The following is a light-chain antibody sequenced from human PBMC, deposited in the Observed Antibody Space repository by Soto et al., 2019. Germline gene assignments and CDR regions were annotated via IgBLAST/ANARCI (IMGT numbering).Light chain of an antibody. V-gene: IGKV4-1*01. CDR1: QSVLYSSNNQNF. CDR3: QQYYSTPWT. CDR2: WAS. J-gene: IGKJ1*01. Sequence: DIVMTQSPDSLAVSLGERATINCKSSQSVLYSSNNQNFLAWYQQKPRQPPKLLIYWASTRESGVPDRFSGSGSGTDFSLTLSSLRAEGVAVYYCQQYYSTPWTFGQGTKGEIK.